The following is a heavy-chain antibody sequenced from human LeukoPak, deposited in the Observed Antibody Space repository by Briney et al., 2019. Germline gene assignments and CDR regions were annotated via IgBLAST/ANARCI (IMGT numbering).Heavy chain of an antibody. V-gene: IGHV3-7*01. J-gene: IGHJ4*02. CDR1: GFTFSSYF. D-gene: IGHD5-18*01. CDR3: ARHLSGVTGYTYGRGIDY. CDR2: IKKDGSEK. Sequence: GGSLRLSCAASGFTFSSYFMSWVRQAPGKGLEWVTNIKKDGSEKYYVDSVKGRFTISRDNAKKSLYLQMNSLRAEDTAVYYCARHLSGVTGYTYGRGIDYWGQGTLVTVSS.